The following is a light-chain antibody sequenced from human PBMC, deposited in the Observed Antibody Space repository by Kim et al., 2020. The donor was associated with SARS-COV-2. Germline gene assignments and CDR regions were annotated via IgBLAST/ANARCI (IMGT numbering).Light chain of an antibody. Sequence: EIVLTQSPGTLSLSPGERATLSCRASQSVTSSYLAWYQQEPGQAPRLLSYGASSRATGIPDRFSGSGSGTDFNLTISRLEPEDFAVYYCQQYGSSPPTFGRGTKVDIK. CDR3: QQYGSSPPT. V-gene: IGKV3-20*01. J-gene: IGKJ4*01. CDR1: QSVTSSY. CDR2: GAS.